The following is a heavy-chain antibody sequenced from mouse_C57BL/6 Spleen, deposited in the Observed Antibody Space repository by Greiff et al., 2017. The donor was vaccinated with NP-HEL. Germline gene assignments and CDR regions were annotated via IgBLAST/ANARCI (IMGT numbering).Heavy chain of an antibody. D-gene: IGHD1-1*01. CDR3: ARSGDYGSSYIY. CDR1: GYTFTSYW. J-gene: IGHJ3*01. CDR2: IDPYDSYT. V-gene: IGHV1-69*01. Sequence: QVQLQQPGAELVMPGASVKLSCKASGYTFTSYWMHWVKQRPGQGLEWIGEIDPYDSYTNYNQKFKGKSTLTVDKSSSTAYMQLSSLTSEDSAVYYCARSGDYGSSYIYWGQGTLVTVSA.